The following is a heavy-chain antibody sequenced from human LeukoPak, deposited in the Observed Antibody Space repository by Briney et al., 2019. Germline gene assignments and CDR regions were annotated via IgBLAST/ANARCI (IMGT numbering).Heavy chain of an antibody. Sequence: GGSLRLSCAASGFTFSSYAMHWVRQAPGKGLEWVAVISYDGSNKYYADSVKGRFTISRDNSKNTLYLQMNSLRAEDTAVYYCARDLGYWGQGALVTVSS. CDR2: ISYDGSNK. CDR1: GFTFSSYA. V-gene: IGHV3-30-3*01. J-gene: IGHJ4*02. CDR3: ARDLGY.